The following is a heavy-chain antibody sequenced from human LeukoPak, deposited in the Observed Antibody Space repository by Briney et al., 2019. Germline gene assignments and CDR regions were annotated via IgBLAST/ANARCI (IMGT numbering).Heavy chain of an antibody. Sequence: ASVKVSCKASGYTFTGYYMHWVRQAPGQGLEWMGWINPNSGDTIYAQKFQGRVTMTRDTSISTAYMELSRLRSDDTALYYYARALPPTYNLNSPDNWFDPWGQGTLVTVSS. V-gene: IGHV1-2*02. CDR3: ARALPPTYNLNSPDNWFDP. J-gene: IGHJ5*02. D-gene: IGHD1-20*01. CDR2: INPNSGDT. CDR1: GYTFTGYY.